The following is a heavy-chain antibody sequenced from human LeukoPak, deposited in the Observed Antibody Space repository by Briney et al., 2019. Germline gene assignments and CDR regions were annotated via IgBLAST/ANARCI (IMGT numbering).Heavy chain of an antibody. D-gene: IGHD6-13*01. J-gene: IGHJ6*03. CDR3: ARDRGIAAAGTFYYYYYYMDV. V-gene: IGHV1-2*02. CDR1: GYTFTGYY. Sequence: EASVKVSCKASGYTFTGYYMHWVRQAPGQGLEWMGWINPNSGGTNYAQKFQGRVTMTRDTSISTVYMELSSLRSEDTAVYYCARDRGIAAAGTFYYYYYYMDVWGKGTTVTISS. CDR2: INPNSGGT.